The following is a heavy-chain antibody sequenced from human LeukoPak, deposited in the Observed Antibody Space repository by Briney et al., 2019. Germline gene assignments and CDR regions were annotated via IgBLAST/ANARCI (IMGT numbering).Heavy chain of an antibody. J-gene: IGHJ3*01. V-gene: IGHV3-7*01. CDR2: IKQYGSEK. Sequence: GGSLRLSCAASGFTFSNAWMTWVRQAPGKGLEWVANIKQYGSEKYYVDSVKGRFTISRDNAKNSLYLQMNSLRVEDTAVYYCARLDDAFDFWGQGTMVTVSS. CDR3: ARLDDAFDF. CDR1: GFTFSNAW.